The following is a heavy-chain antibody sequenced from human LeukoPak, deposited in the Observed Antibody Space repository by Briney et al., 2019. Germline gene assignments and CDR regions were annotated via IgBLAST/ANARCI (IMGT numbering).Heavy chain of an antibody. Sequence: PGGSLRLSCAASGFTFHHYAIHWVRQVPGKGLEWVSGISWNSASIGYADSVKGRFTISRDIAKNSVYLQMNSLRAEDTAFYYCAKDKAPLYSGYDWDLDFWGQGTLVTVS. D-gene: IGHD5-12*01. CDR1: GFTFHHYA. J-gene: IGHJ4*02. CDR2: ISWNSASI. V-gene: IGHV3-9*01. CDR3: AKDKAPLYSGYDWDLDF.